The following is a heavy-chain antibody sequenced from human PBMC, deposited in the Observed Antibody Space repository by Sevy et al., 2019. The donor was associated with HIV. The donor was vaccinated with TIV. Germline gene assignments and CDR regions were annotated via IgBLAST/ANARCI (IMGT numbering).Heavy chain of an antibody. CDR1: GFTFSSFG. CDR3: AITLH. Sequence: GGSLRLSCAASGFTFSSFGMHWVRQAPGKGLEWVAHISNDGSNKYYADSVKGRFTISRDNSKNTLYLQMDSLRAEDTAVCYCAITLHWGQGTMVTVSS. CDR2: ISNDGSNK. V-gene: IGHV3-30*03. J-gene: IGHJ3*01.